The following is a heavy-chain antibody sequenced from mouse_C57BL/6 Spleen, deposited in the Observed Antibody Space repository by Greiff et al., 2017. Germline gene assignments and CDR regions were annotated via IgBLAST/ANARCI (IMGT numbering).Heavy chain of an antibody. CDR2: INYDGSST. CDR3: ARGRTREGLDY. CDR1: GFTFSDYY. V-gene: IGHV5-16*01. Sequence: EVKVVESEGGLVQPGSSMKLSCTASGFTFSDYYMAWVRQVPEKGLEWVANINYDGSSTYYLDSLKSRFIISRDNAKNILYLQMSSLKSEDTATYYCARGRTREGLDYWGQGTTLTVSS. J-gene: IGHJ2*01. D-gene: IGHD3-3*01.